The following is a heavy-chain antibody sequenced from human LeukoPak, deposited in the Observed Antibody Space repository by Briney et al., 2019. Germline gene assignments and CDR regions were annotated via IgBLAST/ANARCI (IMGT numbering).Heavy chain of an antibody. CDR1: GGSISSSSYY. Sequence: PSETLSLTCTVSGGSISSSSYYWGWIRQPPGKGLEWIGSIYYSGSTYYNPSLKSRVTISVDTSKNQFSLKLSSATAADTAVYYCARRQYYYDSSGYFDYWGQGTLVTVSS. J-gene: IGHJ4*02. CDR2: IYYSGST. CDR3: ARRQYYYDSSGYFDY. V-gene: IGHV4-39*01. D-gene: IGHD3-22*01.